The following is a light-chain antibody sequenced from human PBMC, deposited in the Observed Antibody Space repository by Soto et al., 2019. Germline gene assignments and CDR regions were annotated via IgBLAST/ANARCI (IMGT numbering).Light chain of an antibody. V-gene: IGLV1-44*01. J-gene: IGLJ2*01. CDR3: AAWDDSLNGLV. CDR1: DSNIGRNT. Sequence: QSVLTQPPSASGTPGQRVTISCSGSDSNIGRNTVNWYHQLPGTAPKLLIYTDNQRPSGVPDRFSGSKSGTSASLAISGLQSEDEADYYCAAWDDSLNGLVFGGGTKLTVL. CDR2: TDN.